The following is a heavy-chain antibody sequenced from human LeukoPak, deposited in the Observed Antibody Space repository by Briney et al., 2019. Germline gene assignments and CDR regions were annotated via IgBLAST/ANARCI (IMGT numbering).Heavy chain of an antibody. Sequence: AAVKVSCKASGYTFTGYYMHGVRQAPGQGLEWMGWINPNSGGTNYAQKFQGRVTMTRDTSISTAYMELSRLRSDDTAVYYCARDHVVVAATLNWFDPWGQGTLVTVSS. D-gene: IGHD2-15*01. CDR3: ARDHVVVAATLNWFDP. J-gene: IGHJ5*02. V-gene: IGHV1-2*02. CDR1: GYTFTGYY. CDR2: INPNSGGT.